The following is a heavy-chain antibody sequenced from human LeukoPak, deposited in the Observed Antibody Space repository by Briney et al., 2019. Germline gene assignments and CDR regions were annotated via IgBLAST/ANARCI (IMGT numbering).Heavy chain of an antibody. CDR1: GGSISSGDYY. D-gene: IGHD3-9*01. V-gene: IGHV4-30-4*01. CDR2: IYYSGST. Sequence: SETLSLTCTVSGGSISSGDYYWSWIRQPPGKGLEWIGCIYYSGSTYYNPSLKSRVTISVDTSKNQFSLKLSSVTAADTAVYYCARVERYFDWSLDYWGQGTLVTVSS. CDR3: ARVERYFDWSLDY. J-gene: IGHJ4*02.